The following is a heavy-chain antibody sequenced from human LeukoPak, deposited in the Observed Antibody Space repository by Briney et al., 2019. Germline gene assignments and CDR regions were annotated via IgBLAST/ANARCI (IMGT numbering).Heavy chain of an antibody. V-gene: IGHV3-33*08. J-gene: IGHJ6*02. CDR1: GFTFTTFT. CDR3: ARDRGTRYYYDMDV. Sequence: GGSLRLSCAASGFTFTTFTMNWVRQAPDKGLEWVAVIWYDGSNKYYADSVKGRFTISRDNSKNTLYLQMNSLRAEDTAVYYCARDRGTRYYYDMDVWGQGTTVIVSS. CDR2: IWYDGSNK. D-gene: IGHD2-2*01.